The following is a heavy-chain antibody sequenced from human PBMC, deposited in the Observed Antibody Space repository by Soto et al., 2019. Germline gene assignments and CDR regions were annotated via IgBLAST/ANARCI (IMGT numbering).Heavy chain of an antibody. V-gene: IGHV1-18*01. CDR2: IGASNGDT. D-gene: IGHD1-7*01. CDR1: GYSFTSYG. CDR3: ARDLTGTTYWFDP. Sequence: SVKVSCKASGYSFTSYGFSWVRQAPVQGLEWVAWIGASNGDTNSAENFQGRVTLTTDTSTTTAYMELRSLRSDDTAVYYCARDLTGTTYWFDPWGQGTLVTVSS. J-gene: IGHJ5*02.